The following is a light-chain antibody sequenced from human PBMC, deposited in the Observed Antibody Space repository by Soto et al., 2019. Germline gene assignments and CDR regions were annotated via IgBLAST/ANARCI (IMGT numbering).Light chain of an antibody. CDR2: GAS. J-gene: IGKJ2*01. V-gene: IGKV3-15*01. CDR3: QQYNKWPRT. CDR1: QSISSD. Sequence: EIVMTQSPATLSVSPEERATLSCRASQSISSDVAWYQQKPGQAPRLLIYGASTTATGIPARFSGSGSGTEFTLTISSLQSEDFAVYNCQQYNKWPRTFGQGTKVEIK.